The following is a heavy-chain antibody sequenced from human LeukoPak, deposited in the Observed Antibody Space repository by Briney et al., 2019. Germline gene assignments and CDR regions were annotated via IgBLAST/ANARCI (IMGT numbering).Heavy chain of an antibody. CDR2: IYHSGST. Sequence: PSETLSLTCTVSGYSISSGYYWGWIRQPPGKGLEWIGSIYHSGSTYYNPSLKSRVTISVDTSKNQFSLKLSSVTAADTAVYYCASPAEDIGLRYWGQGTLVTVSS. D-gene: IGHD2-15*01. CDR1: GYSISSGYY. CDR3: ASPAEDIGLRY. V-gene: IGHV4-38-2*02. J-gene: IGHJ4*02.